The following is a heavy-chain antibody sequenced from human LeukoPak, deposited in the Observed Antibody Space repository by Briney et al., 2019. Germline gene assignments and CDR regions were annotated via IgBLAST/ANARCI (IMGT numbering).Heavy chain of an antibody. CDR1: GFTFSSYA. D-gene: IGHD5-18*01. J-gene: IGHJ4*02. CDR3: AKRGYSYGASYFDY. V-gene: IGHV3-23*01. CDR2: ISGSGGST. Sequence: GGSLRLSCAASGFTFSSYAMSWVRQAPGKGLEWVSAISGSGGSTYYADSVKGRLTISRDNSKNTLYLQMNSLRAEDTAVYYCAKRGYSYGASYFDYWGQGTLVTVSS.